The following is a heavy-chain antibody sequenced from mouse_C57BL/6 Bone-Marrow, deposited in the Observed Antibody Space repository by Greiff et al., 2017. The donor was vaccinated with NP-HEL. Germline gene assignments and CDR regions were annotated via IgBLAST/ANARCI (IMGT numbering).Heavy chain of an antibody. CDR2: IDPANGNT. CDR1: GFNIKNTY. D-gene: IGHD1-1*01. CDR3: ASPFYYYGSASYYFDY. Sequence: VQLQQSVAELVRPGASVKLSCTASGFNIKNTYMHWVKQRPEQGLEWIGRIDPANGNTKYAPKFQGKATITADTSSNTAYLQLSSLTSEDTAIYYCASPFYYYGSASYYFDYWGQGTTLTVSS. V-gene: IGHV14-3*01. J-gene: IGHJ2*01.